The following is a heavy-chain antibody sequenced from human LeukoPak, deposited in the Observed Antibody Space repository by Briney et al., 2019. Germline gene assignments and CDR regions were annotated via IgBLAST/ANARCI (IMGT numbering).Heavy chain of an antibody. CDR2: ISWNSGSI. Sequence: GRSLRLSCAASGFTFDDYAMHWVRQAPGKGLEWVSGISWNSGSIGYADSVKGRFTISRDNAKNSLYLQMNSLRAEDMALYYCAKDTSRTREDAFDIRGQGTMVTVSS. D-gene: IGHD2-2*01. CDR1: GFTFDDYA. J-gene: IGHJ3*02. V-gene: IGHV3-9*03. CDR3: AKDTSRTREDAFDI.